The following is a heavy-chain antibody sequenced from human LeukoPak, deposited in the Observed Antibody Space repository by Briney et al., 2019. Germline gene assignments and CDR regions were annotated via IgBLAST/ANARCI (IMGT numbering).Heavy chain of an antibody. J-gene: IGHJ6*03. CDR3: ARAGYCTNGVCYRGSYYYYYMDV. CDR1: GYTLTGYY. Sequence: ASVKVSCKASGYTLTGYYMHWVRQAPGQGLEWMGWINPNSGGTNYAQKFQGRVTMTRDTSISTAYMELSRLRSDDTAVYYCARAGYCTNGVCYRGSYYYYYMDVWGKGTTVTVSS. CDR2: INPNSGGT. D-gene: IGHD2-8*01. V-gene: IGHV1-2*02.